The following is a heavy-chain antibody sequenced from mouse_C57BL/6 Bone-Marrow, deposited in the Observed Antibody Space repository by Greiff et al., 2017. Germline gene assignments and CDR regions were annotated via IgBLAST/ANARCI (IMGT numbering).Heavy chain of an antibody. CDR2: IYPGDGDT. CDR3: ARDATTVPNYFDY. CDR1: GYAFSSSW. D-gene: IGHD1-1*01. J-gene: IGHJ2*01. V-gene: IGHV1-82*01. Sequence: VQLQQSGPELVKPGASVKISCKASGYAFSSSWMTWVKQRPGKGLEWIGRIYPGDGDTNYNGKFKGKATLTADKSSSTAYMQLSSLTSEDSAVYFCARDATTVPNYFDYWGQGTTLTVSS.